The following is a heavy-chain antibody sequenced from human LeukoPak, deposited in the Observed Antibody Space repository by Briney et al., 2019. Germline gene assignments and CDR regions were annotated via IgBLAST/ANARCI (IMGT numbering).Heavy chain of an antibody. J-gene: IGHJ4*02. D-gene: IGHD3-22*01. Sequence: GGSLRPSCAASGFTFSTNAVTWARQAPGKGLEWVSTISGSGDSTYYAGSVKGRFTISRDNSKDTLYLQMSSVRVDDTAVYYCARDRGRYYDSRGFYWGYYFDSWGQGILVTVST. CDR1: GFTFSTNA. CDR2: ISGSGDST. CDR3: ARDRGRYYDSRGFYWGYYFDS. V-gene: IGHV3-23*01.